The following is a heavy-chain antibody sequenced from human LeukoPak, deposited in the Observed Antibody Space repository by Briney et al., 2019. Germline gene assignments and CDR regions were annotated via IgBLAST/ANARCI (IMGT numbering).Heavy chain of an antibody. CDR1: GGSMSSYY. J-gene: IGHJ4*02. Sequence: PSETLSLTCTVSGGSMSSYYWSWIRQPPGKGLEWIGYIYYSGSTNYSPSLKSRVTISVDTSKNQFSLKLSSVTAADTAVYYCARGGDGYKDEWGQGTLLTVSS. CDR3: ARGGDGYKDE. D-gene: IGHD5-24*01. CDR2: IYYSGST. V-gene: IGHV4-59*01.